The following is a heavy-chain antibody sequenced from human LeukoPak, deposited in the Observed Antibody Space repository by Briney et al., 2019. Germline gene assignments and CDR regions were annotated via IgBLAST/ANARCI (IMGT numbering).Heavy chain of an antibody. V-gene: IGHV3-21*01. D-gene: IGHD6-6*01. Sequence: GGSLRLSCAASGFTFSSYSMNWVRQAPGKGLEWVSSITGGSTYIYYADSVRGRFTISRDNAKNSVYLQMNSLRAEDTAVYYCARDDPSMIAALHYWGQGTLVTVSS. J-gene: IGHJ4*02. CDR3: ARDDPSMIAALHY. CDR2: ITGGSTYI. CDR1: GFTFSSYS.